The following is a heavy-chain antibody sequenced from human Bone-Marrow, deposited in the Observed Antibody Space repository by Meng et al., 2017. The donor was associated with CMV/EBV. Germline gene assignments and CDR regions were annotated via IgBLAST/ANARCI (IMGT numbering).Heavy chain of an antibody. Sequence: SETLSLTCAVYGGSFSGYYWSWIRQPPGKGLEWIGEINHSGSTNYNPSLKSRVTISVDTSKNQFSLKLSSVTAADTAVYYCARARDIVVVPAVYYYYYYGMDVWGQGTTVTVSS. D-gene: IGHD2-2*01. CDR2: INHSGST. V-gene: IGHV4-34*01. CDR1: GGSFSGYY. CDR3: ARARDIVVVPAVYYYYYYGMDV. J-gene: IGHJ6*02.